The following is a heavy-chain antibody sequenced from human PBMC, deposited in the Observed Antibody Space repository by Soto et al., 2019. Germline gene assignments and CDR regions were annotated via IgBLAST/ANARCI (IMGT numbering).Heavy chain of an antibody. J-gene: IGHJ5*02. CDR1: GGSLSGYY. V-gene: IGHV4-34*01. Sequence: PSETLSLTCAVYGGSLSGYYWSWIRQPPGKGLEWIGEINHSGSTNYNPSLKSRVTISVDTSKNQFSLKLSSVTAADTAVYYCARGWRIRMGFDPWGQGTLVTVSS. CDR2: INHSGST. CDR3: ARGWRIRMGFDP. D-gene: IGHD3-10*01.